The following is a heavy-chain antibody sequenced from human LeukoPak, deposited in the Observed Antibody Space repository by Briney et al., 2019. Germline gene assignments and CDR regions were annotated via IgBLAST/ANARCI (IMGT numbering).Heavy chain of an antibody. Sequence: SETLSLTCTVSGGSISSGGYYWSWIRQHPGKGLEWLGYIYYSGSTYYNPSLKSRVTISVDTSKNQFSLKLSSVTAADTAVYYCARRLADRYSYFDYWGQGTLVTVSS. CDR1: GGSISSGGYY. CDR2: IYYSGST. D-gene: IGHD3-9*01. CDR3: ARRLADRYSYFDY. V-gene: IGHV4-31*03. J-gene: IGHJ4*02.